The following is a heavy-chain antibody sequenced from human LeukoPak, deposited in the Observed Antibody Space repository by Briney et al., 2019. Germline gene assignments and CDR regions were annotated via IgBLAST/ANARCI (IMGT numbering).Heavy chain of an antibody. Sequence: PSETLSLTCAVYGGSFSGYYWSWIRQPPGKGLEWIGEINHSGSTNYNPSLRSRVTISVDTSKNQFSLKLSSVTAADTAVYYCAREGRVVAATCERAWFDPWGQGTLVTVSS. CDR3: AREGRVVAATCERAWFDP. J-gene: IGHJ5*02. CDR1: GGSFSGYY. CDR2: INHSGST. D-gene: IGHD2-15*01. V-gene: IGHV4-34*01.